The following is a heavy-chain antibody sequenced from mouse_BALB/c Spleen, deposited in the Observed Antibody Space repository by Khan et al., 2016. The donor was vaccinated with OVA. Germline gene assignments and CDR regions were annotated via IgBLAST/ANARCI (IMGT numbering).Heavy chain of an antibody. CDR3: ARNGYRYNYAMDY. CDR2: ISSSGST. Sequence: VQLKESGPGLVKPSQSLSLTCTVTGYSITSDYVWNLIRPLPGNKLELMGYISSSGSTNYNPALKSRISITRDTSKNHFFLQLNTVTTEDTAAYYCARNGYRYNYAMDYWGQGTSVTVSS. D-gene: IGHD2-2*01. V-gene: IGHV3-2*02. J-gene: IGHJ4*01. CDR1: GYSITSDYV.